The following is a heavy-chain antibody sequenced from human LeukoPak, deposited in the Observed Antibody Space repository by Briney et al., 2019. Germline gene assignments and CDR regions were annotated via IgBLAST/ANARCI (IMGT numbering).Heavy chain of an antibody. V-gene: IGHV3-23*01. CDR1: GFTFSTYA. Sequence: GGSLRLSCAASGFTFSTYAMNWVRQAPGKGLEWVSVIVGDGGGIHYADSVSGRFTISRDNSRNTLYLQMNSLRVEDTAGYYCAKDRIPDGKYSIDFWGQGTLVTVSS. D-gene: IGHD5-24*01. CDR3: AKDRIPDGKYSIDF. CDR2: IVGDGGGI. J-gene: IGHJ4*02.